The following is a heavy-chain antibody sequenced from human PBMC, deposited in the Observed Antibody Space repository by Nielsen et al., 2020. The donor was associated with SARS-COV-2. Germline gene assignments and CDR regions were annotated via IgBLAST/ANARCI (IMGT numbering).Heavy chain of an antibody. V-gene: IGHV3-15*01. Sequence: GESLKISCAASGFTFSNAWMSWVRQAPGKGLEWVGRIKSKTDGGTTDYAAPVKGRFTISRDDSKNTLYLQMNSLKTEDTAVYYCTTQRRYSNLIDYWGQGTLVTVSS. D-gene: IGHD6-13*01. CDR3: TTQRRYSNLIDY. J-gene: IGHJ4*02. CDR1: GFTFSNAW. CDR2: IKSKTDGGTT.